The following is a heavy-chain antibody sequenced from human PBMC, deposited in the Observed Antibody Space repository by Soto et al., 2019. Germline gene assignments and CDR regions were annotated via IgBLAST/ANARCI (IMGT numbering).Heavy chain of an antibody. V-gene: IGHV4-39*01. CDR3: ARRGITGTSQ. CDR2: IYYSGNT. CDR1: GGSISSSPYY. D-gene: IGHD1-7*01. Sequence: SETLSLTCTVSGGSISSSPYYWAWIRQPPGKGLEWIGSIYYSGNTFYNPSLKSRVTISVDTSKNQFSLKLSSVTAADTAVYYCARRGITGTSQWGQGTLVTVSS. J-gene: IGHJ4*02.